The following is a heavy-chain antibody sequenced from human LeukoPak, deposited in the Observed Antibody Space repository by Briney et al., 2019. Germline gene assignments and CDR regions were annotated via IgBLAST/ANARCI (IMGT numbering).Heavy chain of an antibody. CDR2: IYSGGST. Sequence: AGGSLRLSCAASGFTVSSNYMTWVRQAPGRGLEWVSVIYSGGSTYYADSVKGRFTISRDNSKNTLYLQMKSLRAEDTAVYYCARGEGECGGDCPSMIYWGQGTLVTVSS. V-gene: IGHV3-66*01. CDR1: GFTVSSNY. D-gene: IGHD2-21*02. CDR3: ARGEGECGGDCPSMIY. J-gene: IGHJ4*02.